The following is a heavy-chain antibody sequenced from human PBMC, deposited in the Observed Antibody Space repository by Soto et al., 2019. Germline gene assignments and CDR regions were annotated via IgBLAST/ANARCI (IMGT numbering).Heavy chain of an antibody. V-gene: IGHV3-21*01. CDR1: GFTFSSYS. D-gene: IGHD3-10*01. J-gene: IGHJ5*02. Sequence: EVQLVESGGGLVKPGGSLRLSCAASGFTFSSYSMNWVRQAPGKGLEWVSSISSSSSYIYYADSVKGRFTISRDNAKNSLYLQMNSLRAEDTAVYYCARDTYFYGSGSYGPWGQGTLSPSPQ. CDR2: ISSSSSYI. CDR3: ARDTYFYGSGSYGP.